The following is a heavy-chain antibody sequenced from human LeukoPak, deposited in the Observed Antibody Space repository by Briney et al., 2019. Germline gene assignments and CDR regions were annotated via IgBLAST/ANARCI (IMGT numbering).Heavy chain of an antibody. D-gene: IGHD3-22*01. CDR1: GYSFNTYW. J-gene: IGHJ4*02. Sequence: GESLKISCEGSGYSFNTYWIGWVRQMPGKGLEWMGIIYPGDSDTRYSPSFQGQVTISADKSISTAYLQWSSLKTSDTAMYYCARRYHDYSGCSRRFDYWGQGTLVTVSS. CDR2: IYPGDSDT. V-gene: IGHV5-51*01. CDR3: ARRYHDYSGCSRRFDY.